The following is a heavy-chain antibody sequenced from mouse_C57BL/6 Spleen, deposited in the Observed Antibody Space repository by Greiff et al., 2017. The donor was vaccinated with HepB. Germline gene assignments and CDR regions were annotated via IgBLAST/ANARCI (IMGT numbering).Heavy chain of an antibody. Sequence: QVQLQQSGAELVRPGTSVKVSCKASVYAFTNYLIEGVKQRPGQGLEWIGVINPGSGGTNYNEKFKGKATLTADKSSSTAYMQLSSLTSEDSAVYYCAGATTVVATWSFDGWGTGTTVTVSS. CDR1: VYAFTNYL. CDR2: INPGSGGT. D-gene: IGHD1-1*01. V-gene: IGHV1-54*01. J-gene: IGHJ1*03. CDR3: AGATTVVATWSFDG.